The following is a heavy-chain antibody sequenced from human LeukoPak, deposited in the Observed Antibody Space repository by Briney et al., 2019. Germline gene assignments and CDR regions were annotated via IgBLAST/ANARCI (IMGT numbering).Heavy chain of an antibody. Sequence: PSETLSLTCTVSGGSISSGSYYWSWIRQPAGKGLEWIGRIYTSGSTNYNPSLKSRVTISVDTSKNQFSLKLSSVTAADTAVYYCASLAAAGPISGYFQHWGQGTLVTVSS. CDR2: IYTSGST. J-gene: IGHJ1*01. CDR1: GGSISSGSYY. D-gene: IGHD6-13*01. V-gene: IGHV4-61*02. CDR3: ASLAAAGPISGYFQH.